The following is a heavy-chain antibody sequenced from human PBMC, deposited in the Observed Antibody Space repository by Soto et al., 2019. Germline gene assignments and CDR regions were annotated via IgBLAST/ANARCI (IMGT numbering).Heavy chain of an antibody. J-gene: IGHJ6*02. CDR2: IIPIFGTA. D-gene: IGHD2-2*02. CDR3: AREHCSSTSCYIQPYYYYGMDV. CDR1: GGTFSSYA. Sequence: SVKVACKASGGTFSSYAISWVRHSPGQGLEWMGGIIPIFGTANYAQKFQGRVTITADESTSIAYMELSSMRSEATAVYYCAREHCSSTSCYIQPYYYYGMDVWGQGTTVTVYS. V-gene: IGHV1-69*13.